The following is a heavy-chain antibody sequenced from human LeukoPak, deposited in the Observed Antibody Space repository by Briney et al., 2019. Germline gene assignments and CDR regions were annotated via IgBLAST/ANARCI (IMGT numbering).Heavy chain of an antibody. CDR3: ARVICRGGSCRFDY. J-gene: IGHJ4*02. D-gene: IGHD2-15*01. CDR2: INHSGST. Sequence: KSSETLSLTCAVYGGSFSGYYWSWIRQPPGKGLEWIGEINHSGSTNYNPSLKSRVTISVDTSKNQFSLKLSSVTAADTAVYYCARVICRGGSCRFDYWGQGTLVTVSS. V-gene: IGHV4-34*01. CDR1: GGSFSGYY.